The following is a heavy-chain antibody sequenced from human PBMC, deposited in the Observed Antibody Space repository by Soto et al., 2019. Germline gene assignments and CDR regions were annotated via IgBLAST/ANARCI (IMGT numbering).Heavy chain of an antibody. Sequence: GASVKVSCKASGYTFTSYGISWVRQAPGQGLEWMGWISAYNGNTNYAQKLQGRVTITRDTSASTAYMELSSLRSEDTAVYYCARVKRGYYDILTGPGSYYYGMDVWGQGTTVTVSS. V-gene: IGHV1-18*01. CDR3: ARVKRGYYDILTGPGSYYYGMDV. CDR2: ISAYNGNT. D-gene: IGHD3-9*01. J-gene: IGHJ6*02. CDR1: GYTFTSYG.